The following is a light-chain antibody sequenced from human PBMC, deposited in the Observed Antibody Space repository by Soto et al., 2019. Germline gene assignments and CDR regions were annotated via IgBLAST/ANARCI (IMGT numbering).Light chain of an antibody. CDR2: LSSDGSH. CDR3: QTWATGIVV. Sequence: QSVLTQSPSASASLGASVKLTCTLSSGHSSYTIAWHQQQPEKGPRYLMKLSSDGSHTKGDGIPDRFSGSSFGAERYLTISSLQSEDEAEYYCQTWATGIVVFGGGTKLTVL. V-gene: IGLV4-69*01. CDR1: SGHSSYT. J-gene: IGLJ2*01.